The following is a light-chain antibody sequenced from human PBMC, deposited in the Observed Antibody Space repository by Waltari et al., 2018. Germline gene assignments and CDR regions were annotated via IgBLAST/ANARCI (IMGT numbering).Light chain of an antibody. CDR1: QSVGSSY. V-gene: IGKV3-20*01. J-gene: IGKJ1*01. Sequence: NVLTQSPGTLSLSPGERAILSCRASQSVGSSYLAWYQQKPGQAPRLLIYGASSRATGIPDRFSGSGSGTDFTLTISRLEPEDFAVYYCHSPGTFGQGTKVEI. CDR3: HSPGT. CDR2: GAS.